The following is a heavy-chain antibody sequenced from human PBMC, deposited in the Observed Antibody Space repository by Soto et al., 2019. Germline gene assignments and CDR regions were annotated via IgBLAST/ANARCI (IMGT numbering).Heavy chain of an antibody. CDR2: ISGSGGST. CDR1: GFTFSSYA. CDR3: AKDGIVGATLGYYYYGMDV. J-gene: IGHJ6*02. D-gene: IGHD1-26*01. V-gene: IGHV3-23*01. Sequence: GSLRLSCAASGFTFSSYAMSWVRQAPGKGLEWVSAISGSGGSTYYADSVKGRFTISRDNSKNTLYLQMNSLRAEDTAVYYCAKDGIVGATLGYYYYGMDVWGQGTTVTV.